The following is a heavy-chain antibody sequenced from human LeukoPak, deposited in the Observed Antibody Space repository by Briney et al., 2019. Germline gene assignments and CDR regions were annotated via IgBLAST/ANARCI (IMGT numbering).Heavy chain of an antibody. D-gene: IGHD1-26*01. Sequence: SETLSLTCTVSGGSISSGDYYWSWIRQPPGKGLEWIGYIYYSGSTYYNPSLKSRVTISVDTSKNQFSLKLSSVTAADTAVYYCARDLTDRYSGSPGAFDIWGQGTMVTVSS. CDR3: ARDLTDRYSGSPGAFDI. J-gene: IGHJ3*02. CDR2: IYYSGST. V-gene: IGHV4-30-4*01. CDR1: GGSISSGDYY.